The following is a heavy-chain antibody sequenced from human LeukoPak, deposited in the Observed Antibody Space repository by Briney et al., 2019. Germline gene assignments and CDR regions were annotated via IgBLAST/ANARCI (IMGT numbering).Heavy chain of an antibody. CDR1: GFIFSHYG. J-gene: IGHJ6*02. CDR3: ASVYSSSWYSAYYYYYGMDV. Sequence: GGSLRLSCTASGFIFSHYGMHWVRQAPGKGLEWVAVIQNDASTRNYVDSVKGRFTISRDNSENTVFLQMDSLRVEDTAVYYCASVYSSSWYSAYYYYYGMDVWGQGTTVTVSS. V-gene: IGHV3-33*05. CDR2: IQNDASTR. D-gene: IGHD6-13*01.